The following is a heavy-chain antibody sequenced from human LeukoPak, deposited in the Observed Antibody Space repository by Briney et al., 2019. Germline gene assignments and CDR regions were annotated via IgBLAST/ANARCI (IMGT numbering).Heavy chain of an antibody. D-gene: IGHD1-26*01. Sequence: GESLKISCKGSGYSFTSYWIGWVRQMPGKGLEWMGIIYPDDSATTYSPSFQGQVTLSADKSINTAYLQWSSLKASDTAIYYCAGQALVGATTPYNWFDPWGQGTLVTVSS. CDR1: GYSFTSYW. V-gene: IGHV5-51*01. J-gene: IGHJ5*02. CDR2: IYPDDSAT. CDR3: AGQALVGATTPYNWFDP.